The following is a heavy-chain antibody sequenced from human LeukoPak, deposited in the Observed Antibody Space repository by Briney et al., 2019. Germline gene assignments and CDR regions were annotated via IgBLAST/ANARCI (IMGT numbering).Heavy chain of an antibody. CDR1: GGSIISNY. D-gene: IGHD3-22*01. CDR3: ARLKFYDSTGYSPDYYMDV. V-gene: IGHV4-4*07. J-gene: IGHJ6*03. CDR2: IYGSGIT. Sequence: SETLSLTCTVSGGSIISNYWSWIRQSAGTGLEWIGRIYGSGITDYNPSLKSRVTMSLDTSRKQFSLRLTSVTAADTAVYYCARLKFYDSTGYSPDYYMDVWGKGTTVSVFS.